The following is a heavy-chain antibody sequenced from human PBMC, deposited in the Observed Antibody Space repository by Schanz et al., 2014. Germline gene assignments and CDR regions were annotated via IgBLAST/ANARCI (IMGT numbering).Heavy chain of an antibody. J-gene: IGHJ6*02. V-gene: IGHV3-23*01. CDR1: GFTFSSYA. CDR3: AREEGWGIAAAGTKHYYYGMDV. CDR2: ISGSGGST. D-gene: IGHD6-13*01. Sequence: DVQLLESGGGLVQPGGSLRLSCAASGFTFSSYAMSWVRQAPGKGLEWVSGISGSGGSTYYADSVKGRFTISRDNSKNTLYLQMNSLRAEDTAVYYCAREEGWGIAAAGTKHYYYGMDVWGQGTTVTGSS.